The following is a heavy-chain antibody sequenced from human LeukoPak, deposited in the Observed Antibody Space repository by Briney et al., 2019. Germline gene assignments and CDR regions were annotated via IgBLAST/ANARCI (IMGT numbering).Heavy chain of an antibody. V-gene: IGHV1-8*01. Sequence: GASVKVSCKASGYTFTSYDINWVRQATGQGLEWMGWMNPNSGNTGYAQKFQGRVTMTRNTSIGTAYMELSSLRSEDTAVYYCARGQYDILTGYYDAFDIWGQGTMVTVSS. J-gene: IGHJ3*02. CDR1: GYTFTSYD. CDR3: ARGQYDILTGYYDAFDI. CDR2: MNPNSGNT. D-gene: IGHD3-9*01.